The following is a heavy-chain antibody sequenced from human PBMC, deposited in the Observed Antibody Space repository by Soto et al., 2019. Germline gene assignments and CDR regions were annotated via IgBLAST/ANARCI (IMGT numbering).Heavy chain of an antibody. Sequence: GGSLRLSCAASGFTFSSYALPWVRQAPGKGLEWLAVISYDGINKYYADSVKGRFTISRDNSKNTLYLQMNSLRAEDTAVYYCARAREPLYYYDSSGPFDYWGQGTLVTVSS. D-gene: IGHD3-22*01. J-gene: IGHJ4*02. CDR2: ISYDGINK. CDR1: GFTFSSYA. CDR3: ARAREPLYYYDSSGPFDY. V-gene: IGHV3-30-3*01.